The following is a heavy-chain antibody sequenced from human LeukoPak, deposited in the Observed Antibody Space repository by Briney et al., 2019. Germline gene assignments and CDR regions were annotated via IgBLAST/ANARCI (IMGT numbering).Heavy chain of an antibody. CDR2: ISWNRGSI. V-gene: IGHV3-9*01. CDR1: GFTFDDYA. J-gene: IGHJ4*02. Sequence: PGGSLRLSCAASGFTFDDYAMHWVRQAPGKGLEWVSGISWNRGSIGYADSVKGRFTISRDNAKNSLYLQMNSLRAEDTAVYYCAKDYDFWSGYEIDYWGQGTLVTVSS. CDR3: AKDYDFWSGYEIDY. D-gene: IGHD3-3*01.